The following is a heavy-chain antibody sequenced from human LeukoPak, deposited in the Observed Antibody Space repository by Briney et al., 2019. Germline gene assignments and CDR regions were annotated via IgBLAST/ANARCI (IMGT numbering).Heavy chain of an antibody. CDR2: IYSSGST. CDR1: GGSISSGTYY. Sequence: PSETLSLTCTVSGGSISSGTYYWGWIRQPAGKGLEWIGRIYSSGSTNYNPSLKSRVTMSVDTSRNQFSLNLTSVTAADTAIYYCARDLLHRGYAFDIWGQGTMVTVSS. D-gene: IGHD5-12*01. CDR3: ARDLLHRGYAFDI. J-gene: IGHJ3*02. V-gene: IGHV4-61*02.